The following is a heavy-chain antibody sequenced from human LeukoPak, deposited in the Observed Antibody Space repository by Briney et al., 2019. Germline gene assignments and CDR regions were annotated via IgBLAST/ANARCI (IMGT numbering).Heavy chain of an antibody. V-gene: IGHV3-23*01. CDR1: GFTFSSYA. CDR3: AKGWRPRSMYSSSLSPEYYFDY. CDR2: ISGSGGST. Sequence: QPGGSLRLSCAASGFTFSSYAMSWVRQAPGKGLEWVSAISGSGGSTYYADSVKGRFTISRDNSKNTLYLQMNSLRAEDTAVYYCAKGWRPRSMYSSSLSPEYYFDYWGQGTLVTVSS. J-gene: IGHJ4*02. D-gene: IGHD6-13*01.